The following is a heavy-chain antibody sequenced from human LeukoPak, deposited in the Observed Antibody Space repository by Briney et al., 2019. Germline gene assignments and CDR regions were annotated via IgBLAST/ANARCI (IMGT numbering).Heavy chain of an antibody. CDR3: AREGITLTIDY. J-gene: IGHJ4*02. V-gene: IGHV3-74*01. CDR1: GFTFSSYW. CDR2: ISLDGSMT. Sequence: GGSLRLSCTASGFTFSSYWMHWVRQVPGKGLMWLTRISLDGSMTSYADSVRGRLIISRDNAKNTVYLQLNGLRAEDTAVYHCAREGITLTIDYWGQGTLVAVSS. D-gene: IGHD4-11*01.